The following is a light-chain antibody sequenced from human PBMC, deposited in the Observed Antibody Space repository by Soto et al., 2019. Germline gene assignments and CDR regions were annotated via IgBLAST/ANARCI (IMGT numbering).Light chain of an antibody. CDR2: KAS. Sequence: DIQMTQSPSTLSVSVGDRVTITCRASQSISSWLAWYQQKPGKAPKLLIYKASSLESGVPSRFSGSGSGTEFTLTISSLQPDDFVTYYCQQYNSYSRTFGQGTKVEIK. CDR3: QQYNSYSRT. J-gene: IGKJ1*01. V-gene: IGKV1-5*03. CDR1: QSISSW.